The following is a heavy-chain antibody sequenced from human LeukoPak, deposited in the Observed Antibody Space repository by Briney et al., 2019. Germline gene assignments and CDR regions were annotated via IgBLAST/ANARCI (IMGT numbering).Heavy chain of an antibody. J-gene: IGHJ5*02. V-gene: IGHV4-39*01. D-gene: IGHD3-9*01. CDR1: GGSISSSSYY. Sequence: PSETLSLTCTVSGGSISSSSYYWGWIRQPPGKGLEWIGSIYYSGSTYYNPSLKSRVTISVDTSKNQFSLKLSSVTAADTAVYYCARLKVNYDISTGPNWFDPWGQGTLVTVSS. CDR2: IYYSGST. CDR3: ARLKVNYDISTGPNWFDP.